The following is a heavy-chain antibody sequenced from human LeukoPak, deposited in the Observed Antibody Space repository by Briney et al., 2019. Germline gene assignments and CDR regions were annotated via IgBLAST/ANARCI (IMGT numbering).Heavy chain of an antibody. CDR3: ARDRRDYVWGSSFDY. CDR1: GGSISSSNW. V-gene: IGHV4-4*02. D-gene: IGHD3-16*01. CDR2: IYHSGST. Sequence: SETLSLTCAVSGGSISSSNWWSWVRQPPGKGLEWIGEIYHSGSTNYNPSLKSRVTISVDKSKNQFSLKLSSVTAADTAVYYCARDRRDYVWGSSFDYWGQGTLVTVSS. J-gene: IGHJ4*02.